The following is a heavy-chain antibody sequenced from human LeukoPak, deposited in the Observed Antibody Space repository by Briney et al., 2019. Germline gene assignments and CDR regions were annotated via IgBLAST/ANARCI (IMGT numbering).Heavy chain of an antibody. V-gene: IGHV3-7*01. Sequence: GGSLRLSCAASGFTFSTFSMNWVRQAPGKGLEWVATIKPDGSEKYYVDSVKGRFTISRDNAKRSLFLQMDSLRAEDTAVYYCARDASAYYWGQGTLVTVSS. J-gene: IGHJ4*02. D-gene: IGHD3-3*01. CDR2: IKPDGSEK. CDR1: GFTFSTFS. CDR3: ARDASAYY.